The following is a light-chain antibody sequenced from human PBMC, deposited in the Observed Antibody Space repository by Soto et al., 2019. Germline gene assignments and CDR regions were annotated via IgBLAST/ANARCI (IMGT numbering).Light chain of an antibody. J-gene: IGLJ1*01. Sequence: QSALTQPPSVSGSPGQSVTISCTGTSSDVGSYNSVSWYQQPPGTVPKLMIYEVSNRPSGVPDRFSGSKSGNTASLTISGHQAEDEADYYCSSYTSRNTYVFGTGTKVTV. CDR2: EVS. CDR1: SSDVGSYNS. CDR3: SSYTSRNTYV. V-gene: IGLV2-18*02.